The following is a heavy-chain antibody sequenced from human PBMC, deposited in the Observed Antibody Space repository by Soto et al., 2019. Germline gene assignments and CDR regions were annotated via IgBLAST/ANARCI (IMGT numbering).Heavy chain of an antibody. J-gene: IGHJ6*02. CDR3: SADHPHTAIGWPV. Sequence: SVKVSCKASGFDFGSFGIQFLRQTRGRGLEWIGWIVVASGRTNYARQFRGRVAFSRDMSSTTAYMDLYDLKSDDTAVYFCSADHPHTAIGWPVWGQGTTVTVSS. CDR1: GFDFGSFG. CDR2: IVVASGRT. V-gene: IGHV1-58*02.